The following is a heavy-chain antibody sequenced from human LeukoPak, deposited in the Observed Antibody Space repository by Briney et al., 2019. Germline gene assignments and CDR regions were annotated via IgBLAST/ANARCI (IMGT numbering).Heavy chain of an antibody. D-gene: IGHD3-22*01. CDR1: GFTFNKDD. CDR3: AKVPWGSLHMIAV. Sequence: GGSLRLSCVGSGFTFNKDDINWVRQAPGKGLEWVSGVTANGANTFYADSVKGRFTVARDNSMNTLYLQMNSLRVEDTAVYYCAKVPWGSLHMIAVWGQGTLVTVSS. CDR2: VTANGANT. V-gene: IGHV3-23*01. J-gene: IGHJ4*02.